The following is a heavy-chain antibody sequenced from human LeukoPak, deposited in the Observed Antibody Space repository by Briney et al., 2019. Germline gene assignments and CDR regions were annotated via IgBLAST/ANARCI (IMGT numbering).Heavy chain of an antibody. CDR2: ISAGGGTT. D-gene: IGHD1-1*01. CDR1: GLTFSSYA. J-gene: IGHJ4*02. CDR3: AKATGNLGN. V-gene: IGHV3-23*01. Sequence: PGGSLRLSCAASGLTFSSYAMGWVRQAPGKGLEWVSTISAGGGTTYYADSVKGRFTISRDNSRNTLYLQTNSLRAEDTAIYYCAKATGNLGNWGQGTLVTVSS.